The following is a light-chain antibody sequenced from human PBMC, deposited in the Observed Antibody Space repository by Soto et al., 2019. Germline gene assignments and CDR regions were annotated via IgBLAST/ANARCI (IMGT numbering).Light chain of an antibody. CDR1: SSDVGGYNY. J-gene: IGLJ2*01. CDR2: EVS. CDR3: SSYAGSNNFVV. V-gene: IGLV2-8*01. Sequence: QSALTQPPSASGSAGQSVTLSCTGTSSDVGGYNYVSWYQQHSGKAPNLMIYEVSKRPSGVPDRFSGSKSGNTASLTVSGLQAEDEADYYCSSYAGSNNFVVFGGGTKVTVL.